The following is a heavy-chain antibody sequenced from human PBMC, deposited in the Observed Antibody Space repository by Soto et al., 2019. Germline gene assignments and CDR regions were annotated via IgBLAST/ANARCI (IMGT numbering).Heavy chain of an antibody. Sequence: GGSLRLSCAASGFTFSSYAMSWVRQAPGKGLEWVSAISGSGGSTYYADSVKGRFTISRDNSKNTLYLQMNSLRAEDTAVYYCAKVRADGIRSRYSYYSMDVWGKGTTVTVSS. J-gene: IGHJ6*03. CDR3: AKVRADGIRSRYSYYSMDV. CDR1: GFTFSSYA. D-gene: IGHD3-16*02. CDR2: ISGSGGST. V-gene: IGHV3-23*01.